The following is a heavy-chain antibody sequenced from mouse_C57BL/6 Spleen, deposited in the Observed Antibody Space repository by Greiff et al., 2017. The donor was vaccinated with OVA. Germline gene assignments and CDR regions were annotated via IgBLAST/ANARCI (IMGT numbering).Heavy chain of an antibody. D-gene: IGHD4-1*01. J-gene: IGHJ1*03. CDR3: ARRANRGGYFDV. Sequence: EVKLVESGGGLVQPGESLKLSCESNEYEFPSHDMSWVRQTPEKRLELVAAINSDGGSTYYPDTMERRFIISRDNTKKTLYLQMSSLRSEDTALDYCARRANRGGYFDVWGTGTTVTVSS. CDR1: EYEFPSHD. CDR2: INSDGGST. V-gene: IGHV5-2*03.